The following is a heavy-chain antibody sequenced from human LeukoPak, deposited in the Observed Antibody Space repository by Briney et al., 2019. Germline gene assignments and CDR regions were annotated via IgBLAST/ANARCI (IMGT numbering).Heavy chain of an antibody. Sequence: GGSLRLSCAASGFTFSSYAMHWVRQAPGKGLEWVAVISYDGSNKYYADSVKGRFTISRDNSKNTLYLQMNSLRAEDTAVYYCARAPDDILTGYYLKTYFDCWGQGTLVTVSS. D-gene: IGHD3-9*01. J-gene: IGHJ4*02. CDR1: GFTFSSYA. CDR2: ISYDGSNK. V-gene: IGHV3-30*04. CDR3: ARAPDDILTGYYLKTYFDC.